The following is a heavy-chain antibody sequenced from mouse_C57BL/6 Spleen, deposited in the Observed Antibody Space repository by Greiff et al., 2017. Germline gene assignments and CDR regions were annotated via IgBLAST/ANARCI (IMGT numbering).Heavy chain of an antibody. CDR1: GYTFTSYW. J-gene: IGHJ2*01. Sequence: VQLQQPGAELVKPGASVKLSCKASGYTFTSYWMHWVKQRPGQGLEWIGMIHPNSGSTNYNEKFKSKATLTVDQSSSTAYMQLSSLTSEDSAVYYCARYNWDTCFDYWGQGTTLTVSS. D-gene: IGHD4-1*01. CDR2: IHPNSGST. V-gene: IGHV1-64*01. CDR3: ARYNWDTCFDY.